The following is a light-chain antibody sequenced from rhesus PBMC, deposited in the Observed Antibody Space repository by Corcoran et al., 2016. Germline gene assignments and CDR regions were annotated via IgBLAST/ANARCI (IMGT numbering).Light chain of an antibody. CDR3: QQHNSYPRT. V-gene: IGKV1S14*01. Sequence: DIQMTQSPSSLLASVGDTVTFSCRASQDIKNYLAWYQQKPGKAPKPPIYYASYRVRGAPSRLSGGGVGTDFPLTISSLQPEDFATYYCQQHNSYPRTFGQGTKVEI. CDR2: YAS. CDR1: QDIKNY. J-gene: IGKJ1*01.